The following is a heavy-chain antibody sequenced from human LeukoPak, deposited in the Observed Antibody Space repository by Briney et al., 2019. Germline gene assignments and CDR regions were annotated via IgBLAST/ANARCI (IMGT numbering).Heavy chain of an antibody. Sequence: ATVKISCKASGSTFSDFYIHWVRQTPEKGLEWMGRVDREDGESVYAEKWQGRVTMTADPSTDTGHMELSSLTFDDTAVYYCATSIGAFFPDKWGQGTLVTVSS. V-gene: IGHV1-69-2*01. J-gene: IGHJ4*02. D-gene: IGHD2/OR15-2a*01. CDR2: VDREDGES. CDR3: ATSIGAFFPDK. CDR1: GSTFSDFY.